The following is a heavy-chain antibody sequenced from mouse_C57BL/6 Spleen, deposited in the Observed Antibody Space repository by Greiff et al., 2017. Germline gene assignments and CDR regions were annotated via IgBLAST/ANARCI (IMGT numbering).Heavy chain of an antibody. CDR1: GFSLTSYG. Sequence: QVQLQQSGPGLVAPSQSLSITCTVSGFSLTSYGVHWVRQPPGKGLEWLVVIWSDGSTTYNSALKSRLSISKDNSKSQVFLKMNSLQTDDTAMYXCARHIYYGSLYAMDYWGQGTSVTVSS. D-gene: IGHD2-1*01. CDR2: IWSDGST. J-gene: IGHJ4*01. CDR3: ARHIYYGSLYAMDY. V-gene: IGHV2-6-1*01.